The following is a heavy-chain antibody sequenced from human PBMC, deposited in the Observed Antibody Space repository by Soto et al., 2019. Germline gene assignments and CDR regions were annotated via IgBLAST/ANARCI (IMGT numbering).Heavy chain of an antibody. CDR3: ARDTIAAAGNFDY. CDR1: GFTFSSYG. Sequence: PGGSLRLSCAASGFTFSSYGMHWVRQAPGKGLEWVAVIWYDGSNKYYADSVKGRFTISRDNSKNTLYLQMNSLRAEDTAVYYCARDTIAAAGNFDYWGKGTLVTVYS. D-gene: IGHD6-13*01. J-gene: IGHJ4*02. V-gene: IGHV3-33*01. CDR2: IWYDGSNK.